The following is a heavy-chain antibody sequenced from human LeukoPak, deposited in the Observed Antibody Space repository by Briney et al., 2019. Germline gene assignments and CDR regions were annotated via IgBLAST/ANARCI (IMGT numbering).Heavy chain of an antibody. CDR1: GGTFSSYA. V-gene: IGHV1-69*05. CDR3: ARDADIVATISRGYSREPYYFDY. Sequence: SVKVSCKASGGTFSSYAISWVRQAPGQGREWMGGIIPIFGTANYAQKFQGRVTITTDESTSTAYVELSSLRSEDTAVYYCARDADIVATISRGYSREPYYFDYWGQGTLVTVSS. CDR2: IIPIFGTA. D-gene: IGHD5-12*01. J-gene: IGHJ4*02.